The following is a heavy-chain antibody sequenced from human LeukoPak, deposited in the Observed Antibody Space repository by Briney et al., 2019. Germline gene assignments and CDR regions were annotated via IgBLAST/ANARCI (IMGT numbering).Heavy chain of an antibody. D-gene: IGHD3-10*01. CDR2: INHSGST. Sequence: KPSETLSLTCAVYGGSFSGYYWSWIRQPPGKGLEWIGEINHSGSTYYNPSLKSRVTISVDTSKNQFSLKLSSVTAADTAVYYCARLARKGADSVWWFGELFYFDCWGQGTLVTVSS. CDR3: ARLARKGADSVWWFGELFYFDC. CDR1: GGSFSGYY. J-gene: IGHJ4*02. V-gene: IGHV4-34*01.